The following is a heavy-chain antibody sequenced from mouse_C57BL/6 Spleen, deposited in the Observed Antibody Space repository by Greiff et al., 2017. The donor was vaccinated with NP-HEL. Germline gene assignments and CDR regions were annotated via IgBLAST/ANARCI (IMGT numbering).Heavy chain of an antibody. Sequence: QVQLQQPGAELVKPGASVKLSCKASGYTFTSYWMHWVKQRPGQGLEWIGEIDPSDSYTNYNQKFKGKATLTVDTSSSTAYMHLSSLTSEDSAVYYCERRGDGYSDYWGQGTTLTVSS. J-gene: IGHJ2*01. CDR3: ERRGDGYSDY. D-gene: IGHD2-3*01. V-gene: IGHV1-50*01. CDR2: IDPSDSYT. CDR1: GYTFTSYW.